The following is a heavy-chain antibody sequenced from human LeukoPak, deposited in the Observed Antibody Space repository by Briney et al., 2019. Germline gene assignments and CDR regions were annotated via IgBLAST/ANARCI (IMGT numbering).Heavy chain of an antibody. CDR3: ARETTSLFDS. D-gene: IGHD1-14*01. CDR2: TYYRSKWYN. Sequence: SQTLSLTCAISGDSVSSNSAAWNWITQSPSGGLEWLGRTYYRSKWYNDSAVSVKSRITINPDKSKNQVSLQMNSVTPEDTAVYYCARETTSLFDSWGQGTLVTVSS. V-gene: IGHV6-1*01. J-gene: IGHJ4*02. CDR1: GDSVSSNSAA.